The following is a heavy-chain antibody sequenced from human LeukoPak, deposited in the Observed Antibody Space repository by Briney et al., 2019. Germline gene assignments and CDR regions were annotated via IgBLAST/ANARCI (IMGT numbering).Heavy chain of an antibody. D-gene: IGHD3-10*01. V-gene: IGHV3-33*08. J-gene: IGHJ6*04. CDR3: ASDRFIPIVPGVIISGGLDV. Sequence: GGSLRLSCAASGFTFSSYGMHWVRQAPGKGLEWVAVIWYDGSNKYYADSVRGRFGISRDNSKNTLYLQMNSLRAEDTAVYYCASDRFIPIVPGVIISGGLDVWGKGTTVTVSS. CDR1: GFTFSSYG. CDR2: IWYDGSNK.